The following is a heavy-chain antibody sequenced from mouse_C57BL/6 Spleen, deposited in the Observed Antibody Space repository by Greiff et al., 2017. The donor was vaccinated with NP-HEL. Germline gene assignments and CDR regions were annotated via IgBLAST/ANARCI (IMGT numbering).Heavy chain of an antibody. Sequence: EVQLQQSGPELVKPGASVKIPCKASGYTFTDYNMDWVKQSHGKSLEWIGDINPNNGGTNYNQKFKGKATLTVDKSSSTAYMELRSLTSEDTAVYACARQEYYGSRRYYAMDYWGQGTSVTVSS. CDR3: ARQEYYGSRRYYAMDY. J-gene: IGHJ4*01. V-gene: IGHV1-18*01. CDR2: INPNNGGT. CDR1: GYTFTDYN. D-gene: IGHD1-1*01.